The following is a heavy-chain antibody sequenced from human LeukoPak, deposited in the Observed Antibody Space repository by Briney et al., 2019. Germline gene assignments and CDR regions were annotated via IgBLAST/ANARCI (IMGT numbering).Heavy chain of an antibody. CDR2: ISYDGSNK. D-gene: IGHD3-10*01. CDR3: AKEPLWFPWFDP. J-gene: IGHJ5*02. Sequence: GGSLRLSCAASGFTFSSYGMHWVRQAPGKGLEWVAVISYDGSNKYYAGSVKGRFTISRDNSKNTLYLQMNSLRAEDTAVYYCAKEPLWFPWFDPWGQGTLVTVSS. CDR1: GFTFSSYG. V-gene: IGHV3-30*18.